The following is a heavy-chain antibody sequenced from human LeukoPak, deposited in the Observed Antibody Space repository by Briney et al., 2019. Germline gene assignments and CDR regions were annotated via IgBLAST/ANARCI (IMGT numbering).Heavy chain of an antibody. CDR1: GYTFTSNY. J-gene: IGHJ6*04. CDR3: AELGITMIGGV. CDR2: ISPSGGST. V-gene: IGHV1-46*01. D-gene: IGHD3-10*02. Sequence: ASVKVSCKAFGYTFTSNYMHWVRQAPGQGPEWMGVISPSGGSTTYAQKFQGRVTPTRDMSTSTDYLELSSLRSEDTAVYYCAELGITMIGGVWGKGTTVTISS.